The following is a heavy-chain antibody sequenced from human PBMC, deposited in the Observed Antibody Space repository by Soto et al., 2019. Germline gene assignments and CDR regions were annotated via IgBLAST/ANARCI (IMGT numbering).Heavy chain of an antibody. Sequence: EVQLVESGGGLVQPGGSLRLSCAASGFTFSSYWMSWVRQAPGRGLEWVANIQQDGSEKYYADSVRGRFTISRDNAKNSLSLQMNRLRVEDTAVYYCARSSLGRYYSTYYYYGMDVWGQGTTVTVSS. D-gene: IGHD3-10*01. CDR1: GFTFSSYW. J-gene: IGHJ6*02. CDR2: IQQDGSEK. V-gene: IGHV3-7*05. CDR3: ARSSLGRYYSTYYYYGMDV.